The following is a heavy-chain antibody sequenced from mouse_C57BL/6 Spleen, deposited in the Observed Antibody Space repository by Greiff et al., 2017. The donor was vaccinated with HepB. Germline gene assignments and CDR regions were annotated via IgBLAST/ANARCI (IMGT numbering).Heavy chain of an antibody. D-gene: IGHD1-1*01. CDR3: ARYYGYFDY. Sequence: EVQLVESEGGLVQPGSSMKLSCTASGFTFSDYYMAWVRQVPEKGLEWVANINYDGSSTYYLDSLKSRFIISRDNAKNILYLQMSSLKSEDTATYYCARYYGYFDYWGQGTTLTVSS. CDR2: INYDGSST. J-gene: IGHJ2*01. CDR1: GFTFSDYY. V-gene: IGHV5-16*01.